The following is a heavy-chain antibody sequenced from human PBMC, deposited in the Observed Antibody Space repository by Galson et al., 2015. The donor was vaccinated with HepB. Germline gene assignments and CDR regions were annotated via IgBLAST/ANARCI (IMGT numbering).Heavy chain of an antibody. V-gene: IGHV1-24*01. Sequence: SVKVSCKVSGYTLTELSMHWVRQAPGKGLEWMGGFDPEDGETIYAQKFQGRVTMTEDTSTDTAYMELSSLRSEDTAVYYCATRTMVQGVIAGWGFDPWGQGTLVTVSS. CDR3: ATRTMVQGVIAGWGFDP. D-gene: IGHD3-10*01. CDR1: GYTLTELS. CDR2: FDPEDGET. J-gene: IGHJ5*02.